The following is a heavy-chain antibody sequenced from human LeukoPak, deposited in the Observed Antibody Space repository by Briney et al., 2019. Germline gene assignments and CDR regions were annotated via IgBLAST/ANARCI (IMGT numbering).Heavy chain of an antibody. Sequence: PSETLSLTCAVSGGSISSSNWWSWVRQPPGKGLEWIGKIYHSGSTNYNPSLKSRVTISVDKSKNQFSLKLSSVTAADTAVYYCARDGADTAMVTVDDAFDIWGQGTMVTVSS. CDR1: GGSISSSNW. CDR2: IYHSGST. CDR3: ARDGADTAMVTVDDAFDI. J-gene: IGHJ3*02. D-gene: IGHD5-18*01. V-gene: IGHV4-4*02.